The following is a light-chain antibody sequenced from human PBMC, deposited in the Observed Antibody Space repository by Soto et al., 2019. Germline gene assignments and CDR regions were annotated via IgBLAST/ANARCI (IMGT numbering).Light chain of an antibody. CDR1: SSDVGGYNY. J-gene: IGLJ3*02. CDR3: CSYTNTNTRV. CDR2: EVS. V-gene: IGLV2-14*01. Sequence: QSALTQPASVSGSPGQSITISCTGTSSDVGGYNYVSWYQHHPGSAPKLLIYEVSNRPSGVSNRFSGSKSGNTASLTISGLQAEDEADYYCCSYTNTNTRVFGGGTKLTAL.